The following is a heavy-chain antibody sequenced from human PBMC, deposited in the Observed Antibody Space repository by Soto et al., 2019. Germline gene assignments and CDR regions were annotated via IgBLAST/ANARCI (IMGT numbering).Heavy chain of an antibody. V-gene: IGHV4-4*02. CDR2: IYHSGST. CDR1: GGSISSSNW. Sequence: PSETLSLTCAVSGGSISSSNWWSWVRQPPGKGLEWIGEIYHSGSTNYNPSLKSRVTISVDKSKNQFSLKLSSVTAADTAVYYWGRGFCVGGSGHRGAVAGTFDYWGQEPLATVPS. CDR3: GRGFCVGGSGHRGAVAGTFDY. J-gene: IGHJ4*02. D-gene: IGHD2-15*01.